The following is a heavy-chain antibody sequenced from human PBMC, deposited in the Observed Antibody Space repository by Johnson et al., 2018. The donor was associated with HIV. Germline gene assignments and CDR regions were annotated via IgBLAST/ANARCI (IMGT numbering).Heavy chain of an antibody. CDR3: ARDIIAVAGYDAFDI. J-gene: IGHJ3*02. D-gene: IGHD6-19*01. V-gene: IGHV3-66*02. CDR2: ISGSGGST. Sequence: EVQLVESGGGLVQPGGSLRLSCAASGFTVSSNYMTWVRQAPGKRLEWVSVISGSGGSTYYADSVKGRFTISRDNSKNTLYLQMNSLRAEDTAVYYCARDIIAVAGYDAFDIWGQGTMVTVSS. CDR1: GFTVSSNY.